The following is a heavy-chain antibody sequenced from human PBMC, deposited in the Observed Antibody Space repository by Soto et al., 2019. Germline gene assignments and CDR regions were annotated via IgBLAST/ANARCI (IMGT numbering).Heavy chain of an antibody. CDR3: AGAHYDILTPNYYYYYGMDV. CDR2: IYYSGST. Sequence: PSETLSLTCTVSGGSISSGGYYWSWIRQHPGKGLEWIGYIYYSGSTYYNPSLKSRVTISVDTSKNQFSLKLSPVTAADTAVYYCAGAHYDILTPNYYYYYGMDVWGQGTTVTVSS. D-gene: IGHD3-9*01. J-gene: IGHJ6*02. V-gene: IGHV4-31*03. CDR1: GGSISSGGYY.